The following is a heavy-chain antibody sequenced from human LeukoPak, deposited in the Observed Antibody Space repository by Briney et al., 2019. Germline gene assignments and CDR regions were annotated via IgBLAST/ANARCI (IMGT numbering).Heavy chain of an antibody. J-gene: IGHJ2*01. Sequence: GGSLRLSCVASGFTFGSYAMSWVRQAPGKGLEWVSVIYSGGSTYYADSVKGRFTISRDNSKNTLYLQMNSLRAEDTAVYYCAREVGVVFVGYFDLWGRGTLVTVSS. CDR1: GFTFGSYA. CDR3: AREVGVVFVGYFDL. V-gene: IGHV3-53*01. CDR2: IYSGGST. D-gene: IGHD3-22*01.